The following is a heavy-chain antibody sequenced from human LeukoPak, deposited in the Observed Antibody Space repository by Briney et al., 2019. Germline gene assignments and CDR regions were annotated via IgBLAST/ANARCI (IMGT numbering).Heavy chain of an antibody. J-gene: IGHJ6*03. CDR3: ARGKQDYDILTGTYYYYYMDV. CDR1: GYTFTSYY. CDR2: INPSSGNA. D-gene: IGHD3-9*01. Sequence: ASVKVSCKASGYTFTSYYMHWVRQAPGQGLEWMGMINPSSGNARYAQKFQGRVTMARDTSISTAYMELSSLRSEDTAVYYCARGKQDYDILTGTYYYYYMDVWGKGTTVTISS. V-gene: IGHV1-46*01.